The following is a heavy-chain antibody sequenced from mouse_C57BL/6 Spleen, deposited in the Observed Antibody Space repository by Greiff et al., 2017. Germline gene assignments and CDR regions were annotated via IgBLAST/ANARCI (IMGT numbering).Heavy chain of an antibody. J-gene: IGHJ2*01. Sequence: LVESGAELARPGASVKLSCKASGYTFTSYGISWVKQRTGQGLEWIGEIYPRSGNTYYNEKFKGKATLTADKSSSTAYMELRSLSSEDSAVYFCARFDFDYGSSYGYWGQGTTLTVSS. V-gene: IGHV1-81*01. D-gene: IGHD1-1*01. CDR2: IYPRSGNT. CDR3: ARFDFDYGSSYGY. CDR1: GYTFTSYG.